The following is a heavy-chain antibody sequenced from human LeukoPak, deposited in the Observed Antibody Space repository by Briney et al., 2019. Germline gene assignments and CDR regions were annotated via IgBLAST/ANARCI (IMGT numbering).Heavy chain of an antibody. J-gene: IGHJ4*02. Sequence: SETLSLTCAVYGGSFSGYYWSWIRQPPGKGLEWIGEINHSGSTNHNPSLKSRVTISVDTSKNQFSLKLSSVTAADTAVYYCARGIAAAGPFDYWDQGTLVTVSS. CDR1: GGSFSGYY. CDR3: ARGIAAAGPFDY. CDR2: INHSGST. V-gene: IGHV4-34*01. D-gene: IGHD6-13*01.